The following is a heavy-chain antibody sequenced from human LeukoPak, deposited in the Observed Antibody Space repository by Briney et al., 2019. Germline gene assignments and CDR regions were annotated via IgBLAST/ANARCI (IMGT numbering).Heavy chain of an antibody. CDR2: INHSGST. V-gene: IGHV4-34*01. CDR3: ARGRGYYYGSGRPLSWFDP. D-gene: IGHD3-10*01. Sequence: SETLSLTCAVYGGSFSGYYWSWIRQPPGKGLEWIGEINHSGSTNYNPSLKSRVTISVDTSKNQFSLKLSSVTAADTAVYYCARGRGYYYGSGRPLSWFDPWGQGTLVTVSS. CDR1: GGSFSGYY. J-gene: IGHJ5*02.